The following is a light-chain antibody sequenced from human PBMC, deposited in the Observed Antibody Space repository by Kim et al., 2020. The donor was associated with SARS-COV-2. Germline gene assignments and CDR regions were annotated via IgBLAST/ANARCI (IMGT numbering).Light chain of an antibody. J-gene: IGKJ2*01. CDR3: QQYNNWMYT. Sequence: DIVMTQSPATLSVSPGDRATLSCRASQSISRNLAWFQQKPGQAPRLLIYDASSRATGVPARFSGSGSGTEFTLTISSLQSEDFALYFCQQYNNWMYTFGQGTKLEIK. CDR2: DAS. V-gene: IGKV3-15*01. CDR1: QSISRN.